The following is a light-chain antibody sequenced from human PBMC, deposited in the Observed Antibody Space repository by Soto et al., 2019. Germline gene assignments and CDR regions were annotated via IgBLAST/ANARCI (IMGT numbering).Light chain of an antibody. CDR3: EHYNNWPQLP. CDR2: AAS. J-gene: IGKJ4*02. CDR1: QSVSSN. Sequence: EIVMTPSPATLSVSPGEGATLSCRASQSVSSNLAWYQQKPGQAPRLLIYAASTRATGIPARFSGSGSGTEFTLTISILQSEDFAVYYCEHYNNWPQLPFGGGTKVEIK. V-gene: IGKV3-15*01.